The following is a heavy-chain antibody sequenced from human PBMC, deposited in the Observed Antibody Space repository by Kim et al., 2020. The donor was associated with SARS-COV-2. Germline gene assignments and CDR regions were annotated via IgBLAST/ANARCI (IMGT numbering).Heavy chain of an antibody. D-gene: IGHD5-18*01. Sequence: YAQKFKGSVTMTRDTSTSTVYMELSSLRSEDTAVYYCAREIRGYSYGWSIWGQGTMVTVSS. CDR3: AREIRGYSYGWSI. V-gene: IGHV1-46*01. J-gene: IGHJ3*02.